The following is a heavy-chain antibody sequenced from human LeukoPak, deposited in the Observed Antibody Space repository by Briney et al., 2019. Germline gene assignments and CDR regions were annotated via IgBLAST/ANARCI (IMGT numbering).Heavy chain of an antibody. CDR3: LIFPGR. J-gene: IGHJ4*02. Sequence: PGGSLRLSCAASGFSVINAWMSWVRQAPGQGLEWVGRIKSRADGGTTGYAAPVEGRFSISRDDSENTLYIQMNSLQIGDTALYYCLIFPGRWGQGTLVTVSS. CDR2: IKSRADGGTT. CDR1: GFSVINAW. V-gene: IGHV3-15*05. D-gene: IGHD3-3*01.